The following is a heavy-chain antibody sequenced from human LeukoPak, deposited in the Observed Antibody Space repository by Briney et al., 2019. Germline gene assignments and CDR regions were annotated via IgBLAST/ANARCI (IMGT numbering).Heavy chain of an antibody. CDR2: ISWNSGSI. CDR1: GFTFDDYA. J-gene: IGHJ4*02. Sequence: PGGSLRPSCAASGFTFDDYAMHWVRQAPGKGLEWVSGISWNSGSIGYADSVKGRFTISRDNAKNSLYLQMNSLRAEDTALYYCAKAYGSGSPQHFDYWGQGTLVTVSS. D-gene: IGHD3-10*01. CDR3: AKAYGSGSPQHFDY. V-gene: IGHV3-9*01.